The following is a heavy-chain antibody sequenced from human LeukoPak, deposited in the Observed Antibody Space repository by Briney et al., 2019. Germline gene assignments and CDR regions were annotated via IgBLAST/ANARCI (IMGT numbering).Heavy chain of an antibody. CDR3: ARVAGHYFDY. J-gene: IGHJ4*02. D-gene: IGHD3-10*01. CDR2: ITGSSGDI. Sequence: GGSLRLSCAASGFTFRAYSLSWVRQAPGKGLEWVSFITGSSGDILYADSVKGRFTVSRDNAKNTLYLQMDSLTAEDTAGDFCARVAGHYFDYWGQGSLVTVSS. V-gene: IGHV3-21*05. CDR1: GFTFRAYS.